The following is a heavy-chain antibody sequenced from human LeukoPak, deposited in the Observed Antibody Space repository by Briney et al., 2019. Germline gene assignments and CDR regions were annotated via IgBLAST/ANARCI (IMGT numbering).Heavy chain of an antibody. CDR1: GVTFSSHS. Sequence: GGSLRLSCAASGVTFSSHSMHWVCQAPGKGLVWVSGISRDGTSTNYADAVKGRFTISRDNAKNTLYLQMNSLRVEDTAVYSCARGWYGPDSCGQGTLVTVSS. CDR2: ISRDGTST. CDR3: ARGWYGPDS. D-gene: IGHD2-15*01. V-gene: IGHV3-74*01. J-gene: IGHJ5*01.